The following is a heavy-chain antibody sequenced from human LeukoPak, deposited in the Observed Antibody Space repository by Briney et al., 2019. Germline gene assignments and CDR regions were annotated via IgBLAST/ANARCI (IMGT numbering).Heavy chain of an antibody. Sequence: ASVKVSCKASGYTFTSYGISWVRQAPGQGLEWMGWISAYNGNTNYAQKLQGRVTMTTDTSTSTAYMELSSLRSEDTAVYYCARYAYCSGGSCFNYWGQGTLVTVSS. J-gene: IGHJ4*02. D-gene: IGHD2-15*01. CDR1: GYTFTSYG. V-gene: IGHV1-18*01. CDR3: ARYAYCSGGSCFNY. CDR2: ISAYNGNT.